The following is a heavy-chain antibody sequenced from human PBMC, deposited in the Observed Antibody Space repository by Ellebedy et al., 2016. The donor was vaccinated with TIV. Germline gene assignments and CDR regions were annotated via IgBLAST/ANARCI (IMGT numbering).Heavy chain of an antibody. CDR3: AKGGTYYDILTGYYSEAFDI. J-gene: IGHJ3*02. CDR1: GGSFSGYY. CDR2: INHSGST. V-gene: IGHV4-34*01. Sequence: SETLSLXXAVYGGSFSGYYWSWIRQPPGKGLEWIGEINHSGSTNYNPSLQSRVTMSVDTSKNQFSLKLNSVTAADTAVYYCAKGGTYYDILTGYYSEAFDIWGQGTMVTVSS. D-gene: IGHD3-9*01.